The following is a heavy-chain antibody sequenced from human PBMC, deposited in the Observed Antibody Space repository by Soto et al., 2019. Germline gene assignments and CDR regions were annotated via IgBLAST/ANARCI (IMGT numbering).Heavy chain of an antibody. Sequence: VSCKASGYTFTRYGIGWARQAPGQGLEWMGWINTYNGNTNYAQNVQGRVTLTTDTSTSTAYMELRSLRSNDTAIYYCAMVDVYVTPSPQDVWGQGTTVTVSS. CDR1: GYTFTRYG. CDR3: AMVDVYVTPSPQDV. CDR2: INTYNGNT. V-gene: IGHV1-18*01. J-gene: IGHJ6*02. D-gene: IGHD3-16*01.